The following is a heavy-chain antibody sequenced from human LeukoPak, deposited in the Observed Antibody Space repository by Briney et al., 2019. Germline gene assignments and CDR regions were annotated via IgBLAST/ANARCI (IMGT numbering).Heavy chain of an antibody. V-gene: IGHV3-23*01. CDR1: GFTFSSYA. CDR2: ISGSGGST. D-gene: IGHD1-26*01. CDR3: VKGVGATFDY. Sequence: GGSLRLSCAASGFTFSSYAMSWVRQAPGEGLEWVSAISGSGGSTYYADSVKGRFTISRDNSKNTLYLQMSSLRAEDTAVYYCVKGVGATFDYWGQGTLVTVSS. J-gene: IGHJ4*02.